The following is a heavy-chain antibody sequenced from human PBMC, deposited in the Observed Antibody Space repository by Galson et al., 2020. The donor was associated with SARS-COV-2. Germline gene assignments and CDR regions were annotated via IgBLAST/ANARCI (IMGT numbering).Heavy chain of an antibody. Sequence: SETLSLTCTVSGGPFSSTTYYWGWIRRPPGKGLEWIGSINYIGSTYYNPSLKSRVTISVDTSRNQFSLKLSSVTAADTAFYFCARHGDNGDFYFDSWGQGTLVTVSS. CDR3: ARHGDNGDFYFDS. V-gene: IGHV4-39*01. CDR1: GGPFSSTTYY. CDR2: INYIGST. J-gene: IGHJ4*02. D-gene: IGHD4-17*01.